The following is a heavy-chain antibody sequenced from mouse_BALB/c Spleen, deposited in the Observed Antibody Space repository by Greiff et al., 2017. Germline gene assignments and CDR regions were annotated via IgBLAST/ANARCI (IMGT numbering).Heavy chain of an antibody. CDR1: GFNIKDYY. J-gene: IGHJ3*01. CDR2: IDPENGNT. V-gene: IGHV14-1*02. Sequence: EVQLQQSGAELVRPGALVKLSCKASGFNIKDYYMHWVKQRPEQGLEWIGWIDPENGNTIYDPKFQGKASITADTSSNTAYLQLSSLTSEDTAVYYCATPLLRLRSWFAYWGQGTLVTVSA. D-gene: IGHD1-2*01. CDR3: ATPLLRLRSWFAY.